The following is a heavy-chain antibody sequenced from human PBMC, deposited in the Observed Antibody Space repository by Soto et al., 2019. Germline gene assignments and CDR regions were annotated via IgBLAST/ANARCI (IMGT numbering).Heavy chain of an antibody. CDR3: ARDRPLQSGYEPYFGC. D-gene: IGHD5-12*01. J-gene: IGHJ4*02. Sequence: ASVKVSCKASGYTFTSYAMHWVRQAPGQRLEWMGWINADNGKTKSSQKFQGRVTITRDTSASTAYMELSSLRSEDTAVYYCARDRPLQSGYEPYFGCWGQGTLATGSS. CDR1: GYTFTSYA. V-gene: IGHV1-3*01. CDR2: INADNGKT.